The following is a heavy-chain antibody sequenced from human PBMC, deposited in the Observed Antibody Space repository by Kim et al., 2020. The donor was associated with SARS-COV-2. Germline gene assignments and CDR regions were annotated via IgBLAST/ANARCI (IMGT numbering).Heavy chain of an antibody. V-gene: IGHV3-48*03. Sequence: RYYADSVRCRLTTARDNDKNSLYLQMNSLRAEDTAVYYCARGPNYSPFDYWGQGTLVTVSS. CDR2: R. D-gene: IGHD4-4*01. J-gene: IGHJ4*02. CDR3: ARGPNYSPFDY.